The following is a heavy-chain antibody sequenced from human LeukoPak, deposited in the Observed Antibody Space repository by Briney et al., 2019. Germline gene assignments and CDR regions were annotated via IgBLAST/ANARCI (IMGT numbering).Heavy chain of an antibody. CDR1: GFTFSNYW. J-gene: IGHJ4*02. D-gene: IGHD5-18*01. CDR3: ARAPFRNWVQLWPYFDN. V-gene: IGHV3-74*01. CDR2: INSDGINT. Sequence: GGSLRLSCAASGFTFSNYWMHWVRQAPGKGLVWVSRINSDGINTSYADSVKGRFTISRDNGKNSVYLQMNSLRVEDTGVYYCARAPFRNWVQLWPYFDNWGQGTLVSVSS.